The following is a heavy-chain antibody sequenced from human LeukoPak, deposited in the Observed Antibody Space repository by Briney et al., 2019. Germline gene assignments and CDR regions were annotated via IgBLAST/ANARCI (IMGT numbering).Heavy chain of an antibody. Sequence: ASVKVSCKASGYTFTSYYMHWVRQAPGQGLEWMGIINPSGGSTSYAQKFQGRVTMTRDTSISTAYMELSRLRSDDTAVYYCAREGAARRVKWFDPWGQGTLVTVSS. J-gene: IGHJ5*02. D-gene: IGHD6-6*01. V-gene: IGHV1-46*01. CDR2: INPSGGST. CDR1: GYTFTSYY. CDR3: AREGAARRVKWFDP.